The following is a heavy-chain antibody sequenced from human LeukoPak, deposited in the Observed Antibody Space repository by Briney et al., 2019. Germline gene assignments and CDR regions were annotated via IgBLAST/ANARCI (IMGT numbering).Heavy chain of an antibody. V-gene: IGHV4-59*01. CDR3: ARVGYCSSTSCYTGYYYMDV. CDR2: IYYSGST. Sequence: PSETLSLTCTVSGGSISSYYWSWIRQSPGKGLEWIGYIYYSGSTNYNPSLKSRVTISVDTSKNQFSLKLSSVTAADTAVYYCARVGYCSSTSCYTGYYYMDVWGKGTTVTVSS. J-gene: IGHJ6*03. CDR1: GGSISSYY. D-gene: IGHD2-2*02.